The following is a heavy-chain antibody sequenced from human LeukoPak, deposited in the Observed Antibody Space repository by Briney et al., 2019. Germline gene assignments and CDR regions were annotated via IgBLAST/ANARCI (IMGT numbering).Heavy chain of an antibody. CDR3: ARYSYSGSDAFDI. Sequence: PSETLSLTCIVSGGPLSSYYWSWIRQPQGKGVEWIGYISYSGSINYNPSLKSRVTISVDTSKNQFSLKFSSVTAADTAVYYCARYSYSGSDAFDIWGQGTMVTVSS. J-gene: IGHJ3*02. D-gene: IGHD1-26*01. CDR1: GGPLSSYY. V-gene: IGHV4-59*01. CDR2: ISYSGSI.